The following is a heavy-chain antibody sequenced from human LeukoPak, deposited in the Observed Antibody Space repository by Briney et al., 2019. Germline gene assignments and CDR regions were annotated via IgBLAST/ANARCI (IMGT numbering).Heavy chain of an antibody. J-gene: IGHJ6*03. CDR3: ARARGSGSYNMDV. V-gene: IGHV4-59*01. Sequence: SETLSLTCAVYGGSFSGYYWSWIRQPPGKGLEWIGYIYYSGSTNYNPSLKSRVTISVDSSKNQFSLKLSSVTAADTAVYYCARARGSGSYNMDVWGKGTTVTISS. CDR2: IYYSGST. CDR1: GGSFSGYY. D-gene: IGHD3-10*01.